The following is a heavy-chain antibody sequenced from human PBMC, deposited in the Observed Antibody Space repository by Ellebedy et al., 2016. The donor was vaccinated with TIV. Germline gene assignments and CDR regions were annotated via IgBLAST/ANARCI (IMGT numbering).Heavy chain of an antibody. CDR2: IDPSDSYT. D-gene: IGHD6-25*01. J-gene: IGHJ4*02. CDR3: ATHIGGYDCFDY. V-gene: IGHV5-10-1*01. CDR1: GYSFTSYW. Sequence: GESLKISXQGSGYSFTSYWISWVRQMPGKGLEWMGRIDPSDSYTNYSPSFQGHVTISADKSISTAYLQWSSLKASDTAMYYCATHIGGYDCFDYWGQGTLGTVSS.